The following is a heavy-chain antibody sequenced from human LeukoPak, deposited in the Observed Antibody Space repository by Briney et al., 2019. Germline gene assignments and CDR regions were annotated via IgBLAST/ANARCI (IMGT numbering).Heavy chain of an antibody. Sequence: GGSLRLSCAASGFTFSSYAMSWVRQAPGKELEWVSAISGSGGSTYYADSVKGRFTISRDNSKNTLYLQMNSLRAEDTAVYYCAKGPFNVVVPAAITRDNWFDPWGQGTLVTVSS. CDR1: GFTFSSYA. CDR2: ISGSGGST. D-gene: IGHD2-2*01. V-gene: IGHV3-23*01. CDR3: AKGPFNVVVPAAITRDNWFDP. J-gene: IGHJ5*02.